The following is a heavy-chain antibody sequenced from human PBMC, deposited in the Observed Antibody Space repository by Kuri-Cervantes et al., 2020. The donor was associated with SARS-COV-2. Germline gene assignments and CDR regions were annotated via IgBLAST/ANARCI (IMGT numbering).Heavy chain of an antibody. CDR1: GYTFTGYY. CDR3: AREGRGANAAPDAFDI. CDR2: INPNSGGT. J-gene: IGHJ3*02. D-gene: IGHD1-26*01. V-gene: IGHV1-2*02. Sequence: ASVKVSCKASGYTFTGYYMHWVRQAPGQGLEWMGWINPNSGGTNYAQKFQGRVTMTRDTSISTAYMELSRLGSDDTAVYYCAREGRGANAAPDAFDIWGQGTMVTVSS.